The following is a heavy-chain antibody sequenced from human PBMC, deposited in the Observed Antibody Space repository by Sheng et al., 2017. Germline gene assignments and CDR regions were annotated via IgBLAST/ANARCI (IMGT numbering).Heavy chain of an antibody. Sequence: EVQLVESGGGLVQPGGSLRLSCAGSGFILSNYWMTWVRQAPGKGLEWVANIKQDGSEQNXVDSVKGRFTISRDNAKNSLYLQMNSLRTEDTAVYYCARTYSPFDYWGQGRWSPSPQ. V-gene: IGHV3-7*01. CDR3: ARTYSPFDY. CDR1: GFILSNYW. CDR2: IKQDGSEQ. J-gene: IGHJ4*02. D-gene: IGHD5-12*01.